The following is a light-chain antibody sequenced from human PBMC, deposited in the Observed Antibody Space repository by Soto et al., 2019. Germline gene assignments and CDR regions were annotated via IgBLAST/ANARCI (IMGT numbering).Light chain of an antibody. CDR2: HAS. CDR3: QQYETYSVGT. Sequence: DVLLTQSPSALSASLGDRVTITCRASQGLGHFLAWYQHKTGEAPRLLIYHASTLESGVPSRIGGSGAGTEVTPTIIRLQPDDDATYYCQQYETYSVGTFGQGTKVEIK. J-gene: IGKJ1*01. V-gene: IGKV1-5*01. CDR1: QGLGHF.